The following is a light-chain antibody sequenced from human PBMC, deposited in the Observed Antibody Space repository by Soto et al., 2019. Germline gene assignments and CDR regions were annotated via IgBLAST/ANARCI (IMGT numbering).Light chain of an antibody. Sequence: QSVLTQPASVSGSPGQSITISCTGSSSDVGGYDFVSWYQHHPGKAPRLMIFDVSNRPSAVSKRFSGSKSGNTASLTISGLQAEDEGDYYCASYTSRSTLVFGTGTKLTVL. CDR3: ASYTSRSTLV. V-gene: IGLV2-14*03. CDR1: SSDVGGYDF. CDR2: DVS. J-gene: IGLJ1*01.